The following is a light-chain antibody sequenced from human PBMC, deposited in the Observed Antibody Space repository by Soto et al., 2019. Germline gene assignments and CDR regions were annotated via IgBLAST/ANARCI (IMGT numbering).Light chain of an antibody. CDR1: QSVRSY. V-gene: IGKV3-11*01. J-gene: IGKJ2*01. Sequence: EIVLTQSPATLSLSPGERATLSCRASQSVRSYLPWYQQKPGQAPRLIIYDASNRATGIPPRFSGSGSGTDFPLTISSLEPEDFAIYYCQLRSNWYTFGQGTKLEIK. CDR3: QLRSNWYT. CDR2: DAS.